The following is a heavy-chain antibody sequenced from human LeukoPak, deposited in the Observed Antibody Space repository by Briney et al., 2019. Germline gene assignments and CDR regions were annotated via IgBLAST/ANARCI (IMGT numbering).Heavy chain of an antibody. D-gene: IGHD3-16*01. V-gene: IGHV4-59*01. CDR2: IYYSGST. CDR3: ASLMEGMGGKGH. J-gene: IGHJ4*02. CDR1: GGSISSYY. Sequence: PSETLSLTCTVSGGSISSYYWSWIRQPPGKGLEWIGYIYYSGSTNYNPSLKSRVTISVDTSKNQFSLKLSSVTAADTAVYYCASLMEGMGGKGHWGQGTLVTVSS.